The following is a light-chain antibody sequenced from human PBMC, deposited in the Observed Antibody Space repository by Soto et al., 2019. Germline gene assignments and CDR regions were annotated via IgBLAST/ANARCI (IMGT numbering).Light chain of an antibody. J-gene: IGKJ4*01. CDR3: QQYFTYPLT. V-gene: IGKV1-5*03. Sequence: DIQMTQSPSTLSASVGDRVIITCRASQSISIWLAWYQQKAGKAPNLLIYKASTVESGVPSRFSGSGSGTEFTLTISSLQPDDFATYYCQQYFTYPLTFGGGTKVEIK. CDR2: KAS. CDR1: QSISIW.